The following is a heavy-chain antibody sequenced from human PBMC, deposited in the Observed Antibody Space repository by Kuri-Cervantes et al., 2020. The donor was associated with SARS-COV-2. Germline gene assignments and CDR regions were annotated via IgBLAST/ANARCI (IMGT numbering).Heavy chain of an antibody. Sequence: GSLRLSCAVSGGSISTTNYYWAWIRQPPGKGLEWIGSIYYSGSTYYNPSLKSRVTISVDTSKSQFSLKLSSVTAADTAVYYCARGAYCSSTSCYNENYFDYWGQGTLVTVSS. CDR3: ARGAYCSSTSCYNENYFDY. CDR1: GGSISTTNYY. V-gene: IGHV4-39*07. CDR2: IYYSGST. J-gene: IGHJ4*02. D-gene: IGHD2-2*02.